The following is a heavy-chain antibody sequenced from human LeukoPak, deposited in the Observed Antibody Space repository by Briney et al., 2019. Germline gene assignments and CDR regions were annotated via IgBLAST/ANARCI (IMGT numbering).Heavy chain of an antibody. CDR3: ARDNGDVVAPLMDV. CDR2: ISSSSNTI. D-gene: IGHD2-21*01. CDR1: GFTFSSYR. V-gene: IGHV3-48*01. J-gene: IGHJ6*03. Sequence: GGSLRLSCAASGFTFSSYRMNWVRQAPGKGLEWVSYISSSSNTIYYADSVKGRFTISRDNAKNSLYLQMNSLRAEDTAVYYCARDNGDVVAPLMDVWGKGTTVTISS.